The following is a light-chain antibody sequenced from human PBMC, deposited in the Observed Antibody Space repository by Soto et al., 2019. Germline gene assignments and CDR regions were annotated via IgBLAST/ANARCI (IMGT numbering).Light chain of an antibody. CDR2: DVS. CDR1: SSDVGGYNY. Sequence: QSALTQPASVSVSPGQAITISCTGTSSDVGGYNYVSWYQQHPGKAPKLTIYDVSNRPSGVSNRFSGSKSGNTASLTISGLQAEDEADYYCSSYTSSSTLKVFGGGTKVTVL. V-gene: IGLV2-14*01. J-gene: IGLJ3*02. CDR3: SSYTSSSTLKV.